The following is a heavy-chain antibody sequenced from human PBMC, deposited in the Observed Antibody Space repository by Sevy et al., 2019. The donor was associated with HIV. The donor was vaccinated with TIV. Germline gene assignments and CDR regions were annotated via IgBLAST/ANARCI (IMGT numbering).Heavy chain of an antibody. D-gene: IGHD5-18*01. CDR2: IHSDDTT. J-gene: IGHJ4*02. V-gene: IGHV3-66*01. Sequence: GGSLRLSCAASGFTVNSNYMTWVRQAPGKGLEGVSVIHSDDTTYHADSVKDRFTISRDNFKNTLYLQMNSLRAEDTAVYYCARGKSGYGYALNYWGQGTLVTVSS. CDR1: GFTVNSNY. CDR3: ARGKSGYGYALNY.